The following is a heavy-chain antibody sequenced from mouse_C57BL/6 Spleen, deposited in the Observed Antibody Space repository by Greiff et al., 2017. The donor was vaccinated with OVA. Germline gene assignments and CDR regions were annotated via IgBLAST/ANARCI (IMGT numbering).Heavy chain of an antibody. D-gene: IGHD2-3*01. CDR1: GYTFTDYH. J-gene: IGHJ2*01. CDR3: ARVDGSYYFDY. Sequence: VQLQQSGPELVKPGASVKIPCKASGYTFTDYHMDWVKQSHGKSLEWIGDINPNNGGPIYNQKFKGKATLTVDKSSSTAYMELRSLTSEDTAVYYCARVDGSYYFDYWGQGTTLTVSS. CDR2: INPNNGGP. V-gene: IGHV1-18*01.